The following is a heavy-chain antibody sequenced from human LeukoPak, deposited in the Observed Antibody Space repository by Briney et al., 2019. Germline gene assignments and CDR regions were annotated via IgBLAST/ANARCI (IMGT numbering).Heavy chain of an antibody. D-gene: IGHD5/OR15-5a*01. CDR2: IHLSGTT. J-gene: IGHJ4*02. Sequence: SETLSLTCAVSGGSISSNNWWTWVRQPPREGLEWIAEIHLSGTTNYNPSLKSRVTISIDKSRNQFSLTLTSVTAADTAVYYCATASSKSLPDWGQGTLVTVSS. CDR1: GGSISSNNW. V-gene: IGHV4-4*02. CDR3: ATASSKSLPD.